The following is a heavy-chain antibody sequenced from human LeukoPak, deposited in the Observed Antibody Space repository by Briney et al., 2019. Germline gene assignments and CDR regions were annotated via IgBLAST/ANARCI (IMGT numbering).Heavy chain of an antibody. D-gene: IGHD5-18*01. CDR1: GFTFSSYA. CDR2: ISYDGSNK. V-gene: IGHV3-30*04. J-gene: IGHJ6*02. CDR3: ARGTPGGYSYPYYYYYGMDV. Sequence: PGGSLRLSYAASGFTFSSYAMHWVRQAPGKGLEWVAVISYDGSNKYYADSVKGRFTISRDNSKNTLYLQMNSLRAEDTAVYYCARGTPGGYSYPYYYYYGMDVWGQGTTVTVSS.